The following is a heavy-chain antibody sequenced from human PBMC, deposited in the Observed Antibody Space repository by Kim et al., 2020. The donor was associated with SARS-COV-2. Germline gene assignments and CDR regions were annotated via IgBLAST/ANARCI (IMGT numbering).Heavy chain of an antibody. V-gene: IGHV3-21*01. CDR1: GFTFSSYS. J-gene: IGHJ3*02. Sequence: GSLRLSCAASGFTFSSYSMNWVRQAPGKGLEWVSSISSSSSYIYYADSVKGRFTISRDNAKNSLYLQMNSLRAEDTAVYYCATMALVVPAAIAFDIWGQGTMVTVSS. CDR3: ATMALVVPAAIAFDI. D-gene: IGHD2-2*01. CDR2: ISSSSSYI.